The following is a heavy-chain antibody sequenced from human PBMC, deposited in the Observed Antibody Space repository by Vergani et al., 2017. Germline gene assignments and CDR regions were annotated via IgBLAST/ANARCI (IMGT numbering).Heavy chain of an antibody. CDR2: IKSDGRT. CDR3: TRSECSGTTCYGHYFDL. J-gene: IGHJ4*01. Sequence: EVQLVESGGGVVRPGGSLRLSCAASGFTFSSYAMSWVRQAPGKGLEWVSVIKSDGRTSYAESVRGRFTISRDTSRNAVYLQMNILRVEDTGVYYCTRSECSGTTCYGHYFDLWGHGILVTVSS. D-gene: IGHD2-15*01. V-gene: IGHV3-66*02. CDR1: GFTFSSYA.